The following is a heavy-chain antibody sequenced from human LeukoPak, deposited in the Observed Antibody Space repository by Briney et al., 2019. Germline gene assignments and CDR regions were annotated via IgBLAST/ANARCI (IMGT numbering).Heavy chain of an antibody. J-gene: IGHJ4*02. Sequence: PGGSLRLSCAASGFSFYDYAMHWVRQAPGKGLEWVSLVSGDGGRTFYADSVKGRFTISRDNRKNSLYLQMNSLRSEDTALYYCAKDIHERGYPEYWGQGTLVTVSS. CDR2: VSGDGGRT. CDR3: AKDIHERGYPEY. V-gene: IGHV3-43*02. CDR1: GFSFYDYA. D-gene: IGHD3-22*01.